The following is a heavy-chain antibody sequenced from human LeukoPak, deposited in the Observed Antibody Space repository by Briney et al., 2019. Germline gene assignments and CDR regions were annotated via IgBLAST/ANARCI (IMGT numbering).Heavy chain of an antibody. V-gene: IGHV3-30*18. J-gene: IGHJ3*02. CDR3: AKVPGPGDAFDI. D-gene: IGHD3-10*01. CDR1: GFTFSSYG. CDR2: ISYDGSNK. Sequence: QPGGSLRLSCAASGFTFSSYGMHWVRQAPGKGLEWVAVISYDGSNKYYADSVKGRFTISRDNSKNTLYLQMNSLRIEDTAVYYCAKVPGPGDAFDIWGQGTMVTVSS.